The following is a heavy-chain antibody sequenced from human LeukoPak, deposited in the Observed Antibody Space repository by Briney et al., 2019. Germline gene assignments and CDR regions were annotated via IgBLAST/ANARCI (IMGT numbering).Heavy chain of an antibody. D-gene: IGHD4-17*01. CDR1: GFTFSSYA. V-gene: IGHV3-23*01. CDR3: AKDSRSTVTTTTFDY. Sequence: PGGSLRLSCAASGFTFSSYAMSWVRQAPGKGLEWVSAISGSGGSTYYADSVKGRFTISRDNSKNTLYLQMNSLRAEDTAVYYCAKDSRSTVTTTTFDYWGQGTLVTVSS. J-gene: IGHJ4*02. CDR2: ISGSGGST.